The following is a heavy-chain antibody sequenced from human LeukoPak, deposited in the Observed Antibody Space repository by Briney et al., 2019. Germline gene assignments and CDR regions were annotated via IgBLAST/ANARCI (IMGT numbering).Heavy chain of an antibody. CDR1: GFTFSSYG. D-gene: IGHD4/OR15-4a*01. CDR3: ARDVGAGWFDP. J-gene: IGHJ5*02. V-gene: IGHV3-NL1*01. CDR2: IYSGGST. Sequence: GGCLRLSCAASGFTFSSYGMHWVRQAPGKGLEWVSVIYSGGSTYYADSVKGRFTISRDNSKNTLYLQMNSLRAEDTAVYYCARDVGAGWFDPWGQGTLVTVSS.